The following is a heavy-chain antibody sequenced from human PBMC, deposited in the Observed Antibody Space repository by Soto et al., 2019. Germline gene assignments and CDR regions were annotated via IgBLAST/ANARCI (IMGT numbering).Heavy chain of an antibody. D-gene: IGHD4-17*01. CDR1: GFTFSSYS. Sequence: EVQLVESGGGLVKPGGSLRLSCAASGFTFSSYSMNWVRQAPGKGLEWVSSISSSSSYIYYADSVKGRFTISRDNAKNSLYLQMNSMRAEDTAVYYCARALTTVVTTVGYWGQGTLVTVSS. CDR3: ARALTTVVTTVGY. V-gene: IGHV3-21*01. J-gene: IGHJ4*02. CDR2: ISSSSSYI.